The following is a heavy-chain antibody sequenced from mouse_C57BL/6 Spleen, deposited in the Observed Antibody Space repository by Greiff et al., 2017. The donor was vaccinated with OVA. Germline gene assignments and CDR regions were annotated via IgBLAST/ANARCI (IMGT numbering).Heavy chain of an antibody. D-gene: IGHD2-3*01. CDR3: AREGWLLVFAY. V-gene: IGHV1-22*01. J-gene: IGHJ3*01. CDR2: INPNNGGT. Sequence: VQLQQSGPELVKPGASVKLSCKASGYTFTDYYMHWVKQSPGKSLEWIGYINPNNGGTSYNQKFKGKATLTVNKSSSTAYMELRSLTSEDSAVYDCAREGWLLVFAYWGQGTLVTVSA. CDR1: GYTFTDYY.